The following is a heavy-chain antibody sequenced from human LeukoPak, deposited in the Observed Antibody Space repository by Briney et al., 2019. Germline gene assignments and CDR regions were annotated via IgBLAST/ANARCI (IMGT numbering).Heavy chain of an antibody. CDR3: ARIIGAAAGTYVI. V-gene: IGHV1-24*01. J-gene: IGHJ4*02. D-gene: IGHD6-13*01. CDR1: GYTLTELS. CDR2: FDPEDGET. Sequence: ASVKVSCKVSGYTLTELSMHWVRQVPGKGLEWMGGFDPEDGETIYAQKLQGRVTMATDTSTSTAYMELRSLRSDDTAVYYCARIIGAAAGTYVIWGQGTLVTVSS.